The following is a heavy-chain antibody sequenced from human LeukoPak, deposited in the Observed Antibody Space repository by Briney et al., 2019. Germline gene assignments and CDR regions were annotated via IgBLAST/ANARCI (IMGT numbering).Heavy chain of an antibody. Sequence: GGSLRLSCAASGFTVSSNYMSWVRQAPGKGLEWVAVISYDGSNKYYADSVKGRFTISRDNSKNTLYLQMNSLRAEDTAVYYCAKVDRWFGELLSEYWGQGTLVTVSS. CDR1: GFTVSSNY. CDR3: AKVDRWFGELLSEY. CDR2: ISYDGSNK. V-gene: IGHV3-30*18. D-gene: IGHD3-10*01. J-gene: IGHJ4*02.